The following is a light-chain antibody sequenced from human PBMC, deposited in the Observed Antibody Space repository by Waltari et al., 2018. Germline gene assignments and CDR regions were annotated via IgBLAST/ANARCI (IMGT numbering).Light chain of an antibody. CDR3: ASWDYSLNGVV. Sequence: QPVVTQPPSASGTPGQRVTISCSGSSSNIVSNPVNWYQQPPGRAPRLLIYSNSHRPSGVPDRFSASTSGKSASLAISGLQSDDEGNYYCASWDYSLNGVVYGGGTKLTVL. J-gene: IGLJ2*01. V-gene: IGLV1-44*01. CDR2: SNS. CDR1: SSNIVSNP.